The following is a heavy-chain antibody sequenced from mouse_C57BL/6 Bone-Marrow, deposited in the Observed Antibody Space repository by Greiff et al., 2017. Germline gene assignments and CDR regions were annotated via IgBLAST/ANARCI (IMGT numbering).Heavy chain of an antibody. V-gene: IGHV1-82*01. Sequence: QVQLQQSGPERVKPGASVKISCKASGYAFSSSWMNWVKQRPGKGLEWIGRIYPGDGDTNYNGKFKGKATLTADKSSSTAYMQLSSLTSEDSAVYFCARSGYDGYYHYYAMDYWGQGTSVTVSS. CDR1: GYAFSSSW. CDR2: IYPGDGDT. J-gene: IGHJ4*01. D-gene: IGHD2-3*01. CDR3: ARSGYDGYYHYYAMDY.